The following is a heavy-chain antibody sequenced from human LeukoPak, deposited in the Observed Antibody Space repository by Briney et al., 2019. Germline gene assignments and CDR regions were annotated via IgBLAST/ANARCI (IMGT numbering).Heavy chain of an antibody. CDR1: GYTFTSYD. CDR2: MNPNSGNT. Sequence: GASVKVSCKTSGYTFTSYDINWVRQATGQGLEWMGWMNPNSGNTGYAQKFQGRVTMTRNTSISTAYMELSSLRSEDTAVYFCTRGVMKGSRKTFDYWGQGTLVTVSS. D-gene: IGHD3-10*01. J-gene: IGHJ4*02. V-gene: IGHV1-8*01. CDR3: TRGVMKGSRKTFDY.